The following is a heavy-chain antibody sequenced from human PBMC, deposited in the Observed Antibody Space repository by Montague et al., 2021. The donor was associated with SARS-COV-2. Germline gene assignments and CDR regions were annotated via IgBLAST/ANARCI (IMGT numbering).Heavy chain of an antibody. CDR3: TSGREGSYNVMDF. J-gene: IGHJ6*01. Sequence: MPEKNNDYAVSVRVRVTINPGTSKNQFSLQLNSVTPEDTAIYYCTSGREGSYNVMDFWGQGTMVTVSS. V-gene: IGHV6-1*01. D-gene: IGHD3-10*01. CDR2: MPEKNN.